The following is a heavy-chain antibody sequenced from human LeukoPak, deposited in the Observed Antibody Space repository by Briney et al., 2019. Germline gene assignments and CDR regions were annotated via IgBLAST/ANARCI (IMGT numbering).Heavy chain of an antibody. J-gene: IGHJ5*02. D-gene: IGHD1-26*01. CDR2: VDPEDGEI. Sequence: ATVKISCKASGYTFTDYYMHWVQQAPGKGLEWMGRVDPEDGEIIYAEKFQGRVTITADTSTDTAYMELSSLRSEDTAVYYCASSKLRPAGSWGQGTLVTVSS. CDR1: GYTFTDYY. CDR3: ASSKLRPAGS. V-gene: IGHV1-69-2*01.